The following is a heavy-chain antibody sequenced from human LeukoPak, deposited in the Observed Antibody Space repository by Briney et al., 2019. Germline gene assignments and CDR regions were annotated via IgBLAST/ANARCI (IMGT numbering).Heavy chain of an antibody. CDR1: GGSISDYY. CDR2: IYYSGNT. J-gene: IGHJ2*01. CDR3: AASRWYFDV. Sequence: SETLSLTCTVSGGSISDYYWSWIRQPPGKGLEWIGYIYYSGNTNYNPSLKSRVTISVDTSTNHFSLTLTSVTAADTAVYYCAASRWYFDVWGRGVVVAVSS. V-gene: IGHV4-59*08.